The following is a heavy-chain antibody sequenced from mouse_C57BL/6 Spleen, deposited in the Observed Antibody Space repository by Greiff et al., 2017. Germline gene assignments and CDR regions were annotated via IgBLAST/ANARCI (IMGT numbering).Heavy chain of an antibody. D-gene: IGHD1-1*01. Sequence: EVKLMESGGGLVKPGGSLKLSCAASGFTFSDYGMHWVRQAPEKGLEWVAYISSGSSTIDYADTVKGRFTISRDNAKNTLFLQMTSLRSEDTAMDYCARGGSSYAWFAYWGQGTLVTVSA. CDR3: ARGGSSYAWFAY. J-gene: IGHJ3*01. CDR2: ISSGSSTI. CDR1: GFTFSDYG. V-gene: IGHV5-17*01.